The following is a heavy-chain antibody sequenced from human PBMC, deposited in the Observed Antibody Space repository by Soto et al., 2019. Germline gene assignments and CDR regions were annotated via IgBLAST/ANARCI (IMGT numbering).Heavy chain of an antibody. CDR3: AREWRGSRNYYGMDV. J-gene: IGHJ6*02. Sequence: ASVKVSCKASGYTFTSYYMHWVRQAPGQGLEWMGIINPSGGSTSYAQKFQGRVTMTRDTSTGTVYMELSSLRSEDTAVYYCAREWRGSRNYYGMDVWGQGTTVTVSS. D-gene: IGHD3-3*01. CDR2: INPSGGST. V-gene: IGHV1-46*01. CDR1: GYTFTSYY.